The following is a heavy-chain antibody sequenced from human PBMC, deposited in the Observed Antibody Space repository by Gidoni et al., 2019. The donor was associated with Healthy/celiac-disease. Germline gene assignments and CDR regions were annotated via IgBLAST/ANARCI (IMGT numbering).Heavy chain of an antibody. CDR3: ARASWIQLWLYYYGMDV. D-gene: IGHD5-18*01. CDR1: GFTFSSYE. V-gene: IGHV3-48*03. Sequence: EVQLVESGGGLVQPGGSLRLSCAASGFTFSSYEMNWVRQAPGKGLEWVSYISSSGSTIYYADSVKGRFTISRDNAKNSLYLQMNSLRAEDTAVYYCARASWIQLWLYYYGMDVWGQGTTVTVSS. J-gene: IGHJ6*02. CDR2: ISSSGSTI.